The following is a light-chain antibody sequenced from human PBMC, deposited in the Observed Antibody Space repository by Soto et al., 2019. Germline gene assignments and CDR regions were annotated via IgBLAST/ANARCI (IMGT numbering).Light chain of an antibody. CDR1: QSVSSSY. V-gene: IGKV3-20*01. CDR3: QQYGSSPYT. Sequence: EIGLTQSPGTLSLSPGERATLSCRASQSVSSSYLAWYQQKPGQAPRHLIYGASSRATGIPDRFSGSGSGTDFTLTISRLEPEDLAVYYCQQYGSSPYTFGQGTKLEIK. J-gene: IGKJ2*01. CDR2: GAS.